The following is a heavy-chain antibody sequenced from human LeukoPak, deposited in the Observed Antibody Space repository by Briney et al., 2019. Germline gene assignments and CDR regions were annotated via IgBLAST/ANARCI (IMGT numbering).Heavy chain of an antibody. J-gene: IGHJ4*02. V-gene: IGHV1-18*01. CDR1: GYTFTSCG. D-gene: IGHD6-19*01. CDR2: ISAYNGNT. Sequence: ASVKVSCKASGYTFTSCGISWVRQAPGQGLEWMGWISAYNGNTNYAQKLQGRVTMTTDTSTSTAYMELRSLRSDDTAVYYCARDRRIAVAGTIMSYWGQGTLVTVSS. CDR3: ARDRRIAVAGTIMSY.